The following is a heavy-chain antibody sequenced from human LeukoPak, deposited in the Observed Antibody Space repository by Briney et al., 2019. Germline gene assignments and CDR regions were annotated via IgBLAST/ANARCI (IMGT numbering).Heavy chain of an antibody. CDR3: ARDLTWYGSGSWYEVGHV. V-gene: IGHV4-39*07. CDR1: GGSISSSSYY. CDR2: IYYSGST. J-gene: IGHJ6*04. D-gene: IGHD3-10*01. Sequence: SETLSLTCTVSGGSISSSSYYWGWIRQPPGKGLEWIGSIYYSGSTYYNPSLKSRVTISVDTSKNQFSLKLSSVTAADTAVYYCARDLTWYGSGSWYEVGHVWGKGTTVTVSS.